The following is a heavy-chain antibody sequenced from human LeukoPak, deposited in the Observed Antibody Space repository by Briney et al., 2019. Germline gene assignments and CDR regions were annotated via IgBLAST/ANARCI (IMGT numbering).Heavy chain of an antibody. Sequence: GGSLRLSCAASGFTFSSYGMSWVRQAPGKGLEWVSAISGSGGSTYYADSVKGRFTISRDNSKNTLYLQMNSLRAEDTAVYYRAKLFGFTMIVVVKDAFDIWGQGTMVTVSS. J-gene: IGHJ3*02. V-gene: IGHV3-23*01. D-gene: IGHD3-22*01. CDR1: GFTFSSYG. CDR2: ISGSGGST. CDR3: AKLFGFTMIVVVKDAFDI.